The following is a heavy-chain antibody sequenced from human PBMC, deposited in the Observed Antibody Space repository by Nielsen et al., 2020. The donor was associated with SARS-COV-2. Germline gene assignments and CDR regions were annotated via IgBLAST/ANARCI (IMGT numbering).Heavy chain of an antibody. CDR1: GGTFSSYA. CDR3: ASYGIAVAGTLPAEYFQH. CDR2: IIPIFGTA. D-gene: IGHD6-19*01. Sequence: SVKVSCKASGGTFSSYAISWVRQAPGQGLEWVGGIIPIFGTANYAQKFQGRVTITADESTSTAYMELSSLRSEDTAVYYCASYGIAVAGTLPAEYFQHWGQGTLVTVSS. V-gene: IGHV1-69*13. J-gene: IGHJ1*01.